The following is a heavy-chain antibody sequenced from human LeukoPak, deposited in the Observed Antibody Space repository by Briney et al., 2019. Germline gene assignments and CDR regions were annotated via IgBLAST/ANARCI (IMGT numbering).Heavy chain of an antibody. J-gene: IGHJ3*02. V-gene: IGHV3-33*08. CDR2: IRYDGSNK. CDR1: GFTFSSYG. Sequence: GSLRLSCAASGFTFSSYGMHWVRQAPGKGLEWVALIRYDGSNKYYADSVKGRFTISRDNSKNTLYLQMNSLRAEDTAVYYCARDSTKDSGYYAAFDIWGQGTMVTVSS. D-gene: IGHD3-22*01. CDR3: ARDSTKDSGYYAAFDI.